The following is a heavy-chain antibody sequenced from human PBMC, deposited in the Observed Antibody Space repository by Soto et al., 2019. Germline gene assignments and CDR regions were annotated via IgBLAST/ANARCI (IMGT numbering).Heavy chain of an antibody. J-gene: IGHJ4*01. CDR3: ARGRGESH. V-gene: IGHV3-7*01. CDR2: IKEDGSEK. D-gene: IGHD4-17*01. CDR1: WFNFIDFW. Sequence: GGSPRLPCAASWFNFIDFWKSWVRQAPGKGLEWVANIKEDGSEKYYVDSVKGRLTISRDNAKDSLYLQMNSLRAEDTAVYYCARGRGESHWGQGTLVTVSS.